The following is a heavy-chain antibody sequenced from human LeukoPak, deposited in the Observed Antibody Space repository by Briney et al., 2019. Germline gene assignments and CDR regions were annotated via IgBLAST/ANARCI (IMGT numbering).Heavy chain of an antibody. V-gene: IGHV3-23*01. D-gene: IGHD6-13*01. J-gene: IGHJ4*02. CDR3: VKVAAYSSSWYSVDY. CDR1: GFTFSSYA. Sequence: GGSLRLSCAASGFTFSSYAMSWVRQAPGKGLEWVSAISGSGDSTYYADSVKGRFTISRDNSKNTLYLQMNSLRADDTAVYYCVKVAAYSSSWYSVDYWGQGTLVTVSS. CDR2: ISGSGDST.